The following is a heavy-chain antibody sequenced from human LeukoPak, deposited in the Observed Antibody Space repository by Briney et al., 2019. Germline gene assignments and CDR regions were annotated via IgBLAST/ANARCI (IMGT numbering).Heavy chain of an antibody. D-gene: IGHD5-18*01. CDR1: GSRFTSYW. V-gene: IGHV5-51*01. CDR2: IYPGDSDT. Sequence: GGSLKISCKGSGSRFTSYWIGWVRQMPGKGLEWMGIIYPGDSDTRYSPSFQGQVTISADKSISTAYLQWSSLKASDTAMYYCATRSYTAMAYWGQGTLVTVSS. CDR3: ATRSYTAMAY. J-gene: IGHJ4*02.